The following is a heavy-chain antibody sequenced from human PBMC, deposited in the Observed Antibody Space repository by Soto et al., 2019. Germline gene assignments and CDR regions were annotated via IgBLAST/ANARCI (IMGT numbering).Heavy chain of an antibody. D-gene: IGHD3-22*01. V-gene: IGHV1-2*02. Sequence: ASVKVSCKTSGYSFTGYDIHWVRQAPGQGLEWMGWINPNSGATLYARKFQGRVIVSRDTSISTAFMELSSLSSDDTAVYYCARGPFNYDSSGYYVYWGQGTLVTVS. J-gene: IGHJ1*01. CDR2: INPNSGAT. CDR3: ARGPFNYDSSGYYVY. CDR1: GYSFTGYD.